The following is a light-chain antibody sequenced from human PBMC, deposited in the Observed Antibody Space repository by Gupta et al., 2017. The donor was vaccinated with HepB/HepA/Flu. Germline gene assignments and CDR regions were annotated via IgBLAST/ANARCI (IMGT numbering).Light chain of an antibody. CDR3: SSYTSTITVV. J-gene: IGLJ2*01. CDR2: DVS. CDR1: SSDAGTYNS. Sequence: QSALTQPASVSGSPGQSITISCTGTSSDAGTYNSVSWYQQHPGKAPKLMIFDVSNRPSGVSDRFSGSKSGNTASLTISGLQAEDEADYYCSSYTSTITVVFGGGTRLTVL. V-gene: IGLV2-14*03.